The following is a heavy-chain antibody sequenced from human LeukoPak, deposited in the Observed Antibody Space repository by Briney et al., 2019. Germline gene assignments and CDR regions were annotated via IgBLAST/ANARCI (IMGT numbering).Heavy chain of an antibody. Sequence: GGSLRLSCAASGFTFSSYDMHWVRQATAKGLEWVSAIGTAGDTYYPGSVKGRFTISRENAKNSLYLQMNSLRARDTAVYYCARGSGRLDYYYYMDVWGKGTTVTVSS. CDR3: ARGSGRLDYYYYMDV. D-gene: IGHD6-25*01. J-gene: IGHJ6*03. V-gene: IGHV3-13*01. CDR2: IGTAGDT. CDR1: GFTFSSYD.